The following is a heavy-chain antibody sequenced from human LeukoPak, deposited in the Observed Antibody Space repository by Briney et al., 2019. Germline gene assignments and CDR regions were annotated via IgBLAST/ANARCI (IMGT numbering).Heavy chain of an antibody. V-gene: IGHV4-4*02. J-gene: IGHJ3*02. CDR1: GGSISSSNW. CDR3: SSTSRQVDAFDI. Sequence: SGTLSLTCAVSGGSISSSNWWSWVRQPPGKGLEWIGEIYHSGSTNYNPSLKSRVTISVDTSKNQFSLKLSSVTAADTAVYYCSSTSRQVDAFDIWGQGTMVTVSS. CDR2: IYHSGST. D-gene: IGHD2-2*01.